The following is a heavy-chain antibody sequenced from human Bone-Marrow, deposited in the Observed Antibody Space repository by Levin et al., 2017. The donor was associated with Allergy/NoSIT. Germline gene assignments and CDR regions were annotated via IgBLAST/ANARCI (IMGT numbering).Heavy chain of an antibody. CDR2: IKGKTDGGTT. Sequence: GGSLRLSCVASGFTFGNAWMNWVRQAPGKGLQWVGRIKGKTDGGTTDYAAPVKGRFTISRDDSKKTLYLQMNSLKTEDTAIYYCTTRSHWGQGTLVTVLS. J-gene: IGHJ4*02. CDR3: TTRSH. CDR1: GFTFGNAW. V-gene: IGHV3-15*01.